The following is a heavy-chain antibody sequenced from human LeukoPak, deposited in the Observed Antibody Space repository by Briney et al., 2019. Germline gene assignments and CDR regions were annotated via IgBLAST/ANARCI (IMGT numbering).Heavy chain of an antibody. CDR3: ARGVYQEGGIHYYYYMDV. Sequence: ASVKVSCKASGYTFTNYGVTWARQAPGQGLEWMGWISAYNGNTNYAQQLRGRVTMTTDTSTSTAYMDLRSLRSDDTAVYYCARGVYQEGGIHYYYYMDVWGRGTTVIVSS. CDR1: GYTFTNYG. J-gene: IGHJ6*03. CDR2: ISAYNGNT. V-gene: IGHV1-18*01. D-gene: IGHD2-8*01.